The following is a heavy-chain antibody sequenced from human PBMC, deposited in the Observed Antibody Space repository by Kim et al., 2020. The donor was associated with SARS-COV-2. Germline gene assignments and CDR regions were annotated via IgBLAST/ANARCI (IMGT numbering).Heavy chain of an antibody. J-gene: IGHJ3*02. CDR3: ARDLTVAGSGSVDI. V-gene: IGHV3-23*01. CDR2: ISGSGYST. D-gene: IGHD6-19*01. Sequence: GGSLRLSCVGSGFTFKNHAINWVRQAPGKGLEWVSGISGSGYSTYYPDSVRGRLPISRDNSKGPLSLEMHSLTAAGTAMYYCARDLTVAGSGSVDIWGRGTLGTVPS. CDR1: GFTFKNHA.